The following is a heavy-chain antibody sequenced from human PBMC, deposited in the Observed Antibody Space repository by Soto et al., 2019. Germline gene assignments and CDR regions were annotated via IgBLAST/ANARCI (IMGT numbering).Heavy chain of an antibody. CDR3: TRQRTSVVTQAYFDD. CDR1: GGSINSRSYY. D-gene: IGHD2-21*02. J-gene: IGHJ4*02. V-gene: IGHV4-39*01. Sequence: SETLSLTCTVSGGSINSRSYYWGWIRQSPGKGLEWIGSIYYSGSTYYNPSLKSRVAMSVDTSKNQFSLKLRSVSAADTAVYYCTRQRTSVVTQAYFDDWGQGSLVTVSS. CDR2: IYYSGST.